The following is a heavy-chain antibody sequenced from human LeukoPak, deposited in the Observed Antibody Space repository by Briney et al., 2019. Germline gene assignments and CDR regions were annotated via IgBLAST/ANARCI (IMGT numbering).Heavy chain of an antibody. J-gene: IGHJ4*02. CDR3: ARPYYYDSSGYSDQ. CDR1: GYSISSGYY. Sequence: SETLSLTCNVSGYSISSGYYWGWIRPPPGKGLEWIGNIYHSGSTYYNPSLKSRVAISVDTSKNQFSLKLSSVTAADTAVYYCARPYYYDSSGYSDQWGQGTLVTVSS. D-gene: IGHD3-22*01. V-gene: IGHV4-38-2*02. CDR2: IYHSGST.